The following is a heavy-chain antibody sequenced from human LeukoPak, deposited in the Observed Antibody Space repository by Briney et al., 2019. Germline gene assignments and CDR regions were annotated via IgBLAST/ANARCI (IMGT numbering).Heavy chain of an antibody. Sequence: SETLSLTCAVYGGSFSGYYWSWIRQPPGEGLEWIGEINHSGSTNYNPSLKSRVTISVDTSKNQFSLKLSSVTAADTAVYYCARGLPYYDYVWGSLDYWGQGTLVTVSS. CDR1: GGSFSGYY. J-gene: IGHJ4*02. V-gene: IGHV4-34*01. CDR3: ARGLPYYDYVWGSLDY. D-gene: IGHD3-16*01. CDR2: INHSGST.